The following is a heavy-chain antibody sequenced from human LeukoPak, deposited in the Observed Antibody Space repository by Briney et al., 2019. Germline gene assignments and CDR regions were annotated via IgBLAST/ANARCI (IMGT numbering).Heavy chain of an antibody. J-gene: IGHJ3*02. Sequence: PGGSLRLSCAASGFTFSTYGMHWVRQAPGEGLEWVSGISWNSGSIGYADSVKGRLTISRDNSKNTLYLQMNSLRAEDTAVYYCAKDRTTVAHDAFDIWGQGTMVTVSS. V-gene: IGHV3-NL1*01. D-gene: IGHD4-23*01. CDR3: AKDRTTVAHDAFDI. CDR2: ISWNSGSI. CDR1: GFTFSTYG.